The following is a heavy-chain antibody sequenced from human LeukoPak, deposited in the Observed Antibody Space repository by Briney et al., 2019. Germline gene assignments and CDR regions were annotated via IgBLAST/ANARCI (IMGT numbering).Heavy chain of an antibody. Sequence: SETLSLTCTASGGSISSYSWSWIRQPPGKGLEWIGYIYYSGSTNYNPSLKSRVTISVDTYKNQFSLKLSSVTAADTAVYYCARNKVVAADAFDIWGEGTMVTVSS. CDR2: IYYSGST. D-gene: IGHD2-15*01. J-gene: IGHJ3*02. CDR3: ARNKVVAADAFDI. CDR1: GGSISSYS. V-gene: IGHV4-59*08.